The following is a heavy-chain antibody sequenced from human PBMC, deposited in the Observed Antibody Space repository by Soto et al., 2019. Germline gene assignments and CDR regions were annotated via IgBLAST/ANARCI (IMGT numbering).Heavy chain of an antibody. CDR1: GGSISSYY. D-gene: IGHD3-3*01. Sequence: QVQLQESGPGLVKPSETLSLTCTVSGGSISSYYWSWIRQPPGKGLEWIGYIYYSGSTNYNPSLKSRVTLSVDTSKNQFSLKLSSVTAADTAVYYCARGRQIFYFDYWGQGTLVTVSS. CDR2: IYYSGST. J-gene: IGHJ4*02. V-gene: IGHV4-59*01. CDR3: ARGRQIFYFDY.